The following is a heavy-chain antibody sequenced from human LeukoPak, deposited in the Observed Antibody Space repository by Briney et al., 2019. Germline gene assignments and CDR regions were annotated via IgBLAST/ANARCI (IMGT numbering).Heavy chain of an antibody. CDR1: GGSISSGGYY. Sequence: SQTLSLTCTVSGGSISSGGYYWSWIRQHPGKGLEWIGYIYYSGSTYYNPYLKSRVTISVDTSKNQFSLKLSSVTAADTAVYYCARLTVVVAAVDYWGQGTLVTVSS. CDR2: IYYSGST. V-gene: IGHV4-31*03. J-gene: IGHJ4*02. CDR3: ARLTVVVAAVDY. D-gene: IGHD2-15*01.